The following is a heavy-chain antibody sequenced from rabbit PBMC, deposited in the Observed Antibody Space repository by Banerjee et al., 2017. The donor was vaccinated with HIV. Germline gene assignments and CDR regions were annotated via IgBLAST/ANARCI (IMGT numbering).Heavy chain of an antibody. V-gene: IGHV1S40*01. Sequence: QSLEESGGDLVKPGGSLTLTCTASGLDFSSSYWICWVRQAPGKGLEWIACIGAGSGSAYYATWAKGRFTISKPSSTTVTLQMTSLTAADTATYFCATGYAGYGYSLKLWGPGTLVTVS. CDR2: IGAGSGSA. CDR3: ATGYAGYGYSLKL. J-gene: IGHJ6*01. D-gene: IGHD8-1*01. CDR1: GLDFSSSYW.